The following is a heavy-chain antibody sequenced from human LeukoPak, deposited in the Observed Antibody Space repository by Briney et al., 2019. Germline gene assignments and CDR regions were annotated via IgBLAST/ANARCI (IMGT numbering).Heavy chain of an antibody. V-gene: IGHV3-30*18. Sequence: PGRSLRLSCAASGFTFSSYGMHWVRQAPGKGLEWVAVISYDGSNKYYADSVKGRFTISGDNSKNTLYLQMNSLRAEDTAVYYCAKERGSGWYYYYGMDVWGQGTTVTVSS. D-gene: IGHD6-19*01. J-gene: IGHJ6*02. CDR1: GFTFSSYG. CDR3: AKERGSGWYYYYGMDV. CDR2: ISYDGSNK.